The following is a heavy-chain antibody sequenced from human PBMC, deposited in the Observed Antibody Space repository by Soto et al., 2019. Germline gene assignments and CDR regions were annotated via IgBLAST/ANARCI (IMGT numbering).Heavy chain of an antibody. Sequence: SVKVSCKXSGGTFSSYAISWVRQAPGQGLEWMGGIIPIFGTANYAQKFQGRVTITADESTSTAYMELSSLRSEDTAVYYCASAIGALYGMDVWGQGTTVTVSS. V-gene: IGHV1-69*13. CDR1: GGTFSSYA. CDR3: ASAIGALYGMDV. D-gene: IGHD2-21*01. J-gene: IGHJ6*02. CDR2: IIPIFGTA.